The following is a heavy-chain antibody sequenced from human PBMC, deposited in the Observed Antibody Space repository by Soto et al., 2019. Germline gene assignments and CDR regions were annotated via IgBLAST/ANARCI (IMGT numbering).Heavy chain of an antibody. CDR3: ASKFGELLADAFDI. Sequence: SASLSLTFAGSSGSISGRNWWRRFRQPPGKGLEWIGEIYHSGSTNYNPSLKSRVTISVDKSKNQFSLKLSSVTAADTAVYYCASKFGELLADAFDIWGQGTMVT. CDR1: SGSISGRNW. CDR2: IYHSGST. J-gene: IGHJ3*02. D-gene: IGHD3-10*01. V-gene: IGHV4-4*02.